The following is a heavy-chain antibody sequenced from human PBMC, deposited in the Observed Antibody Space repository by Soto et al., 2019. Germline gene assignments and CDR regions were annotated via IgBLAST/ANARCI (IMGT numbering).Heavy chain of an antibody. D-gene: IGHD3-22*01. CDR2: IISGGSFI. CDR3: ARVADYYDSSGYLPVVD. CDR1: VFSFSNDN. Sequence: PGWSLRLSCASSVFSFSNDNMNWIRQAPGKGLEWVSSIISGGSFIYYADSVKGRFTISRDNAKNSLYLQMNSLRAEDTALYYCARVADYYDSSGYLPVVDWGQGTLVTVSS. J-gene: IGHJ4*02. V-gene: IGHV3-21*01.